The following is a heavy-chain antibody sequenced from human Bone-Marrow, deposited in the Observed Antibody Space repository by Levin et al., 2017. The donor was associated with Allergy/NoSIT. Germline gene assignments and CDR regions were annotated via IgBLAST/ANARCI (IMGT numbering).Heavy chain of an antibody. D-gene: IGHD3-9*01. CDR2: ISFDGSKK. Sequence: PGGSLRLSCAASGFMFSSYSTYWVRQAPGRGPEWVAFISFDGSKKDYADSVKGRFTISRDSSKNTQYLEMNSVSAEDTAVYYCARDRYGGLDVWGQGTTVTVTS. J-gene: IGHJ6*02. V-gene: IGHV3-30-3*01. CDR3: ARDRYGGLDV. CDR1: GFMFSSYS.